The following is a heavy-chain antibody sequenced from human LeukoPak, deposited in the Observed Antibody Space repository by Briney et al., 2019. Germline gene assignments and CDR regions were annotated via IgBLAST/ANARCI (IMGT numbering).Heavy chain of an antibody. CDR2: IYYSGST. J-gene: IGHJ4*02. CDR1: GGSISSYY. V-gene: IGHV4-59*01. Sequence: SETLSLTCTVSGGSISSYYWSWIRQPPGKGLEWIGYIYYSGSTKYNPSFNSRVTMSADTSKNQISLKLSSVTAADTAVYFCAREGTTGWAFWGQGTLVTVSS. D-gene: IGHD1-1*01. CDR3: AREGTTGWAF.